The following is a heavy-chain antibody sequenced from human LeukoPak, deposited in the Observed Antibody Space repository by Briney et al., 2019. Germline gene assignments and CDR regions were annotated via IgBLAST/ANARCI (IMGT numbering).Heavy chain of an antibody. Sequence: VASVTVSCTVSGYTLTELSMHWVRQAPGKGLEWMGGFYPEDGEVRYAQKFQGRVTMTEDTSTDTAYMELSSLRSADTAVYYCVTLRPGSGSFYWFETWGQGTLVTVSS. V-gene: IGHV1-24*01. CDR3: VTLRPGSGSFYWFET. J-gene: IGHJ5*02. CDR2: FYPEDGEV. D-gene: IGHD3-10*01. CDR1: GYTLTELS.